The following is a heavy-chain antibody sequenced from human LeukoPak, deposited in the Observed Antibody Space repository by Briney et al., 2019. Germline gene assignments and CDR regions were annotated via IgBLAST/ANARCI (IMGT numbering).Heavy chain of an antibody. Sequence: GSLRLSCAASGFTFSDYYMSWIRQPPGKGLEWIGEINHSGSTNYNPSLKSRVTISVDTSKNQFSLKLSSVTAADTAVYYCARAYSYGYKDVWGQGTTVTVSS. CDR2: INHSGST. J-gene: IGHJ6*02. D-gene: IGHD5-18*01. CDR1: GFTFSDYY. CDR3: ARAYSYGYKDV. V-gene: IGHV4-34*01.